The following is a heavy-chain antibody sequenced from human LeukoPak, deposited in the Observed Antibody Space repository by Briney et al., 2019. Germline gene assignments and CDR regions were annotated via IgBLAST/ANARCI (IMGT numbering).Heavy chain of an antibody. V-gene: IGHV3-48*03. D-gene: IGHD3-9*01. Sequence: GGSLRLSCAASGFTFSSYEMNWVRQAPGKGLEWVSYISSSGSTIYYADSVKGRFTISRDNPKNSLYLQMNSLRAEDTAVYYCASGLRYFDRMLDYWGQGTLVTVSS. J-gene: IGHJ4*02. CDR3: ASGLRYFDRMLDY. CDR2: ISSSGSTI. CDR1: GFTFSSYE.